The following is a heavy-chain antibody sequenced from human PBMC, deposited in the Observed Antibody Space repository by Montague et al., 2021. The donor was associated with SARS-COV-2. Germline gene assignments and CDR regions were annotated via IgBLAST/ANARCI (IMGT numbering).Heavy chain of an antibody. CDR2: IKFDGTVI. Sequence: SLRLSCAASGFAFNNYWMHWVRQAPGKGLVWVSRIKFDGTVIHYADSVKGRFTISRDNAKNTLYLQMNSQRVEETAVYYCVRDKGTHRILDYWGQGILVTVSS. D-gene: IGHD1-14*01. CDR3: VRDKGTHRILDY. V-gene: IGHV3-74*01. J-gene: IGHJ4*02. CDR1: GFAFNNYW.